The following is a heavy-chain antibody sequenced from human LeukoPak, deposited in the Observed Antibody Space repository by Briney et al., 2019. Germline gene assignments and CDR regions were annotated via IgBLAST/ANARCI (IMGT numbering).Heavy chain of an antibody. Sequence: SETLSLTCSVSGGSISSSAYHWSWFRQHPGKGLEWSGYIYYTGRTYYSPSLKSRVTTSLDTSKNQFSLNLSSLTAADTAVYYCARLSGDYLYSSGWGDDDAFDIWGQGTMVTVSS. CDR2: IYYTGRT. CDR3: ARLSGDYLYSSGWGDDDAFDI. V-gene: IGHV4-31*03. D-gene: IGHD6-19*01. J-gene: IGHJ3*02. CDR1: GGSISSSAYH.